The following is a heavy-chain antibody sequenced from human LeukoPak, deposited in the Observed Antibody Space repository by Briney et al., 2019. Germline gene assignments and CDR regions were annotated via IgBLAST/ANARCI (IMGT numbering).Heavy chain of an antibody. CDR1: GFTFSDYY. J-gene: IGHJ5*02. Sequence: GGSLRLSCAASGFTFSDYYMSWVRQAPGKGLEWVSYISSSGSTIYYADSVKGRFAISGDNAKNSLYLQMNSLRAEDTAVYYCARGIRGSSWYYLSDPWGQGTLVTVSS. CDR3: ARGIRGSSWYYLSDP. V-gene: IGHV3-11*01. CDR2: ISSSGSTI. D-gene: IGHD6-13*01.